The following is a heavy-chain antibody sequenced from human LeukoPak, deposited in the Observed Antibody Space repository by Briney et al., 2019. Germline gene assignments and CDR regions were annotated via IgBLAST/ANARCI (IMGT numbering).Heavy chain of an antibody. Sequence: PGGSLRLSCAASGFTFSSYGMHWVRQAPGKGLEWVAFIRYDGSNKYYADSVKGRFTISRDNSKNTLYLQMNSLRAEDTAVYYCAKDPRRGAKGYFQHWGQGTLVTVSS. CDR1: GFTFSSYG. CDR2: IRYDGSNK. J-gene: IGHJ1*01. D-gene: IGHD4/OR15-4a*01. CDR3: AKDPRRGAKGYFQH. V-gene: IGHV3-30*02.